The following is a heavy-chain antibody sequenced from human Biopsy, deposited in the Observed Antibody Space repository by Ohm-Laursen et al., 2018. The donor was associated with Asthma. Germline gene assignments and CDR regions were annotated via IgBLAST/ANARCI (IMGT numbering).Heavy chain of an antibody. D-gene: IGHD2-2*01. CDR2: INPVFGTT. CDR3: ARKAGSCISRTCYSLDF. V-gene: IGHV1-69*13. CDR1: GGTFNTYV. Sequence: TVKISCKSLGGTFNTYVIGWARQAPGQGLEWMGGINPVFGTTTHPQKFQDRVTITADDSTSTVYMELSSLRSEDTAVYYCARKAGSCISRTCYSLDFWGQGTLVTVSS. J-gene: IGHJ4*02.